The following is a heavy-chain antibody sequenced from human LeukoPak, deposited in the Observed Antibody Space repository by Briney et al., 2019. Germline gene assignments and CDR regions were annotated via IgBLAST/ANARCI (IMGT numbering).Heavy chain of an antibody. Sequence: PGGSLSLSCAASGFTFSSYAMSWVRQAPGRGLEWVSAISGSGGSTYYADSVKGRFTISRDNSKNTLYLQMNSLRAEDTAVYYCAKEEGRIVGATVDWGQGTLVTVSS. CDR2: ISGSGGST. J-gene: IGHJ4*02. V-gene: IGHV3-23*01. D-gene: IGHD1-26*01. CDR1: GFTFSSYA. CDR3: AKEEGRIVGATVD.